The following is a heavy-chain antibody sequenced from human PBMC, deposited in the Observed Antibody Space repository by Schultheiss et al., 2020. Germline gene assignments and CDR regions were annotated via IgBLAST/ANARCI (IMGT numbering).Heavy chain of an antibody. V-gene: IGHV3-33*08. CDR3: ARSTTGYYYYGMDV. J-gene: IGHJ6*02. CDR1: GFTFSSYA. D-gene: IGHD3-9*01. Sequence: GGSLRLSCAASGFTFSSYAMSWVRQAPGKGLEWVAVIWYDGSNKYYADSVKGRFTISRDNSKNTLYLQMNSLRAEDTAVYYCARSTTGYYYYGMDVWGQGTTVNGYS. CDR2: IWYDGSNK.